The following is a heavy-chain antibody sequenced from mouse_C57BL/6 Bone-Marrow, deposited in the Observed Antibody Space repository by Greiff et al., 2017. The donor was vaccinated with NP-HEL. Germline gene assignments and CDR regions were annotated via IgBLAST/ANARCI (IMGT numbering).Heavy chain of an antibody. CDR3: ARRGSSYGWFAY. CDR2: INPGSGGT. D-gene: IGHD1-1*01. CDR1: GYAFTNYL. Sequence: QVQLKESGAELVRPGTSVKVSCKASGYAFTNYLIEWVKQRPGQGLEWIGVINPGSGGTNYNEKFKGKATLTADKSSSTAYMQLSSLTSEDSAVYLCARRGSSYGWFAYWGQGTLVTVSA. J-gene: IGHJ3*01. V-gene: IGHV1-54*01.